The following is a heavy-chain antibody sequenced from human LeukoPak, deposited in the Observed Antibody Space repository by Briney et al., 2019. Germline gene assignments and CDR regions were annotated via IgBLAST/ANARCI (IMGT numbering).Heavy chain of an antibody. CDR3: ASVHQPFYYYGSGSYSQNWFDP. J-gene: IGHJ5*02. V-gene: IGHV4-59*12. Sequence: PSETLSLTCTVTGGSISSYYWSWIRQPPGKGLEWIGYIYYTGSTNYNPSLKSRVTISVDTSKNQFSLKLSSVTAADTAVYYCASVHQPFYYYGSGSYSQNWFDPWGQRTLVTVSS. CDR1: GGSISSYY. D-gene: IGHD3-10*01. CDR2: IYYTGST.